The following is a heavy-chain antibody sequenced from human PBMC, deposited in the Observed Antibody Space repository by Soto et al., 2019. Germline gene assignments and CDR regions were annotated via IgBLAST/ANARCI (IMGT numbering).Heavy chain of an antibody. V-gene: IGHV1-18*01. CDR2: ISAHNGNT. Sequence: QVHLVQSGAEVKKPGASVKVSCKGSGYGFTTYGITWVRQAPGQGLEWMAWISAHNGNTNYAQKLQGRGTVTRDTSTSTAYMELRSLRSDGTAVYYCARGRDGDYWGQGALVTVSS. J-gene: IGHJ4*02. D-gene: IGHD6-6*01. CDR1: GYGFTTYG. CDR3: ARGRDGDY.